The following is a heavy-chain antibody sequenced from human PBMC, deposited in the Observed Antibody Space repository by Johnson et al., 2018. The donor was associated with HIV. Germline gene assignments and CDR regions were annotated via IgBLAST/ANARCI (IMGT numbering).Heavy chain of an antibody. CDR3: ARDRTITGNDPFDI. CDR2: ISSNGGRT. V-gene: IGHV3-64*01. J-gene: IGHJ3*02. CDR1: GFTFRSYA. Sequence: VQLVESGGGLVQPGGSLRLSCAASGFTFRSYAMHWVRQAPGKGLEYVSAISSNGGRTYYANSVKGRFTISRDNAKTSLYLQMNSLRAEDTALYYCARDRTITGNDPFDIWGQGTMVTVSS. D-gene: IGHD1-20*01.